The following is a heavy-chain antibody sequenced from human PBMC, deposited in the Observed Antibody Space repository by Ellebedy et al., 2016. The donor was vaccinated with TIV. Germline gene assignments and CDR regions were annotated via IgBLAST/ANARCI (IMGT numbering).Heavy chain of an antibody. Sequence: MPGGSLRLSCTVSGGSISSYYWSWIRQPAGKGLEWIGRIYTSGSTNYNPSLQSRVTMSVDTSKHQFSLKLSSVTAADTAVYYCAGGYSSGWTDYWGQGTLVTVSS. CDR1: GGSISSYY. J-gene: IGHJ4*02. CDR2: IYTSGST. V-gene: IGHV4-4*07. CDR3: AGGYSSGWTDY. D-gene: IGHD6-19*01.